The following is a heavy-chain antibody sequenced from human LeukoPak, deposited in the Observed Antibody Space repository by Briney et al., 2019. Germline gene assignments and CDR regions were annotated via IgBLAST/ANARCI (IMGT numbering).Heavy chain of an antibody. CDR2: IYYSGST. CDR1: GGSISSYY. J-gene: IGHJ5*02. V-gene: IGHV4-59*12. Sequence: SETLSLTCTVSGGSISSYYWSWIRQPPGKGLEWIGYIYYSGSTNYNPSLKSRISISVDTSKNQFSLKLSSVTAADTAVYYCARETRSGGSLLRGNWFDPWGQGTLVTVSS. D-gene: IGHD2-15*01. CDR3: ARETRSGGSLLRGNWFDP.